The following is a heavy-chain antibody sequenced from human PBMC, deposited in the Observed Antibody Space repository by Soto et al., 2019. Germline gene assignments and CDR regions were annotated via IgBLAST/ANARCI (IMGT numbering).Heavy chain of an antibody. CDR3: ARDGTAMVQPYYYGMDV. Sequence: GGSLSLSCAASGFTVSSNYMSWVGQAPGKGLEWVSVIYSGGSTYYADSVKGRFTISRDNSKNTLYLQMNSLRAEDTAVYYCARDGTAMVQPYYYGMDVWGQGTTVTVSS. CDR2: IYSGGST. CDR1: GFTVSSNY. D-gene: IGHD5-18*01. V-gene: IGHV3-53*01. J-gene: IGHJ6*02.